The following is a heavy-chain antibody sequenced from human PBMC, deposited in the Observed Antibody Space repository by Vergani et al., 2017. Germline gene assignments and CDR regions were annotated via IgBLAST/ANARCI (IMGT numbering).Heavy chain of an antibody. J-gene: IGHJ5*02. CDR1: GYTFTGYY. Sequence: QVQLVQSGAEVKKPGASVKVSCKASGYTFTGYYMHWVRQATGQGLEWMGWINPNSGGTNYAQKFQGRVTMTRDTSISTAYMELSRLRSDDTAVYYCARDRGLSGSGREKPKNWFDPWGQGTLVTVSS. CDR2: INPNSGGT. CDR3: ARDRGLSGSGREKPKNWFDP. D-gene: IGHD3-10*01. V-gene: IGHV1-2*02.